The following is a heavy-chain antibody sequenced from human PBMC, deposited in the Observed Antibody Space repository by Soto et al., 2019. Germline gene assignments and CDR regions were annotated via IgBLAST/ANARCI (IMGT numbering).Heavy chain of an antibody. D-gene: IGHD2-21*02. V-gene: IGHV4-4*07. CDR3: ARESTVVTLRTFDI. CDR2: IYTSGST. J-gene: IGHJ3*02. CDR1: GGSISSYF. Sequence: SETLYLTCTVSGGSISSYFCSWIRQPVGKGLEWIGRIYTSGSTNYNPSLKSRVTMSVDTSKNQFSLKLSSVTAADTAVYYCARESTVVTLRTFDIWGQGTMVTVSS.